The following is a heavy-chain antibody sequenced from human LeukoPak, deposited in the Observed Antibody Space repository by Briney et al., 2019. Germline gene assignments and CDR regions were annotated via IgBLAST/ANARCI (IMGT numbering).Heavy chain of an antibody. J-gene: IGHJ3*02. CDR1: GYTLTELS. V-gene: IGHV1-24*01. CDR2: FDPEDGET. CDR3: ARVRIAGAFDI. Sequence: ASVKVSCKVSGYTLTELSMHWVRQAPGKGLEWMGGFDPEDGETIYAQKFQGRVTMTRDTSITTAYMELSRLKSDDTAVYYCARVRIAGAFDIWGQGTMVTVSP. D-gene: IGHD6-13*01.